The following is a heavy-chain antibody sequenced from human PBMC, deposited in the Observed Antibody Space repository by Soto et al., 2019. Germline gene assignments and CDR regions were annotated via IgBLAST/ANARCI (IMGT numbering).Heavy chain of an antibody. J-gene: IGHJ3*02. CDR3: PRVHWLTSQGDYAFDI. V-gene: IGHV4-30-4*01. D-gene: IGHD6-19*01. CDR1: GGSISSGDYY. CDR2: IYYSGIT. Sequence: QVQLQESGPGLVKPSQTLSLICTVSGGSISSGDYYWTWIRQPPGKGLQWIGYIYYSGITYYNPSLESRLAMSLDTSKTQFSLRLNSVTAADTAVYYCPRVHWLTSQGDYAFDIWGPGTMVTVSS.